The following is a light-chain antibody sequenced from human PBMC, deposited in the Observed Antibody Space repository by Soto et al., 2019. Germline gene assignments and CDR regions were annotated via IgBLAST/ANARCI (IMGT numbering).Light chain of an antibody. CDR1: SGHSTHI. Sequence: QTVVTQSSSASASLGSSVKLTCTLSSGHSTHIIAWHQQQPGKAPRYLMNLEGGGRYNKGSGVPGRFSGSSSGADRYLTISNLQSEDEADYYCENWDTNTRVFGGGTKLTVL. V-gene: IGLV4-60*03. CDR2: LEGGGRY. CDR3: ENWDTNTRV. J-gene: IGLJ3*02.